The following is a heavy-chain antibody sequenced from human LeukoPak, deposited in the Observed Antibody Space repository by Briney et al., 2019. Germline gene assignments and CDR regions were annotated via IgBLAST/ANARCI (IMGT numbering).Heavy chain of an antibody. CDR1: GFIFRDYY. J-gene: IGHJ4*02. D-gene: IGHD1-26*01. CDR2: MSSSGSSR. CDR3: ARVVGATDY. V-gene: IGHV3-11*01. Sequence: GGSLRLSCAASGFIFRDYYMSWIRQAPGKGLEWISYMSSSGSSRYYADSVKGRFTISRDNAKNSLYLQMDSLRAEDTAVYYCARVVGATDYWGQGTLVTVSS.